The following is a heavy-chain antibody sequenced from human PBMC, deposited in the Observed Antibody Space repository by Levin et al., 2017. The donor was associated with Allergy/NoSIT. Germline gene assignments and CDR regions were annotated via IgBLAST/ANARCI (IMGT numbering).Heavy chain of an antibody. Sequence: VSGPTLVKPTQTLTLTCTFSGFSLSTSEMCVSWIRQPPGKALEWLAIIHGDDDKYYSTSLQTRLTVSKDTSKNQVVLTMTNMDPVDTATYYCARAGSSGRTSDAFDMWGQGTMVTVSS. D-gene: IGHD1-26*01. CDR2: IHGDDDK. CDR1: GFSLSTSEMC. J-gene: IGHJ3*02. V-gene: IGHV2-70*01. CDR3: ARAGSSGRTSDAFDM.